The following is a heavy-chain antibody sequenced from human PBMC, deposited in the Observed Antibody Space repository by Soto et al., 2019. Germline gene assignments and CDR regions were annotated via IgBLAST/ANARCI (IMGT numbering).Heavy chain of an antibody. Sequence: GGSLRLSCAASGFTFSSYSMNWVRQAPGKGLEWVSSISSSSSYIYYVDSVKGRFTISRDNAKNSLYLQMNSLRAEDTAVYYCARSPQQLVPYYFDYWGQGTLVTVSS. CDR3: ARSPQQLVPYYFDY. CDR1: GFTFSSYS. D-gene: IGHD6-13*01. V-gene: IGHV3-21*04. CDR2: ISSSSSYI. J-gene: IGHJ4*02.